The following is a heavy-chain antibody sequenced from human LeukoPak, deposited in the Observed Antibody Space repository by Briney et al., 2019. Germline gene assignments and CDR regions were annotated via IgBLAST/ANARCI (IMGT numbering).Heavy chain of an antibody. J-gene: IGHJ4*02. Sequence: ASVKVSCKASGYTFTSYGISWVRQAPGQGLEWMGWISAYNGNTNYAQKLQGRVTMTTDTSTSTAYMELRSLRSDDTAVYYCARDPAAQDYYDSSGYYPKYYFDYWGQGTLVTVSS. D-gene: IGHD3-22*01. CDR1: GYTFTSYG. V-gene: IGHV1-18*01. CDR2: ISAYNGNT. CDR3: ARDPAAQDYYDSSGYYPKYYFDY.